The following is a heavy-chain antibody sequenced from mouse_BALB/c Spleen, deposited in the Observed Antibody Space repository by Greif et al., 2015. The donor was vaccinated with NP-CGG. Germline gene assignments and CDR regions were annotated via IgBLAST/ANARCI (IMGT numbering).Heavy chain of an antibody. V-gene: IGHV14-3*02. D-gene: IGHD2-14*01. CDR3: ARWYGGAMDY. Sequence: CGAELVKPGASVKLSCTASGFNIKDTYMHWVKQRPEQGLEWIGRIDPANGNTKYDPKFQGKATITADTSSNTAYLQLSSLTSEDTAVYYCARWYGGAMDYWGQGTSVTVSS. J-gene: IGHJ4*01. CDR2: IDPANGNT. CDR1: GFNIKDTY.